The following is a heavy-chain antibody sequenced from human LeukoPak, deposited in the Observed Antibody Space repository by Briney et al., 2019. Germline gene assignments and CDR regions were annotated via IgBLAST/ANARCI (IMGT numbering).Heavy chain of an antibody. CDR2: ISGSGGNT. CDR1: GFTFSSYG. V-gene: IGHV3-23*01. D-gene: IGHD3-10*01. CDR3: ARDFGSGTYAFDI. Sequence: QAGGSLRLSCAASGFTFSSYGMSWVRQAPGKGLEWVSAISGSGGNTYYADSVKGRFTISRDNSKNTLYLQMNSLRADDTAVYYCARDFGSGTYAFDIWGQGTMVTVSS. J-gene: IGHJ3*02.